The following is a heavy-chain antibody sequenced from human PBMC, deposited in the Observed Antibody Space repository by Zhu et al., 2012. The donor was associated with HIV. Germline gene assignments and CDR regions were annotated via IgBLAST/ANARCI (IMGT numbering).Heavy chain of an antibody. CDR1: GFTFSSYS. Sequence: EVQPVESGGGLVQPGGSLRLSCAASGFTFSSYSMNWVRQAPGKGLEWVSYISSSSTIYYADSVKGRFTISRDNAKNSLYLQVNSLRAEDTAVYYCARGQGTYYGSGSYYNTLDYWGQGTLVTVSS. CDR3: ARGQGTYYGSGSYYNTLDY. D-gene: IGHD3-10*01. V-gene: IGHV3-48*01. CDR2: ISSSSTI. J-gene: IGHJ4*02.